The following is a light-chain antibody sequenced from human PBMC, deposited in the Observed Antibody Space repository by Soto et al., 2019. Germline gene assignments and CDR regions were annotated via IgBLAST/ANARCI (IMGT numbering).Light chain of an antibody. CDR3: QSYDNSLSVYV. CDR2: GNS. Sequence: QAVVTQPPSVSGAPGQRVTISCTGSSSNIGAHYDVHWYQQLPGTAPKLLIYGNSNRPSGVPDRFSGSKSGTSASLVITGRQAEDEADYYCQSYDNSLSVYVFGTGTKLTVL. CDR1: SSNIGAHYD. V-gene: IGLV1-40*01. J-gene: IGLJ1*01.